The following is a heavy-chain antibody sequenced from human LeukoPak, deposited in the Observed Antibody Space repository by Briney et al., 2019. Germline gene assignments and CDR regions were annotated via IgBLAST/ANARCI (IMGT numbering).Heavy chain of an antibody. D-gene: IGHD3-22*01. CDR1: GYTFTGYY. CDR3: ARGYYDSSGWFDY. J-gene: IGHJ4*02. Sequence: ASVKVSCKASGYTFTGYYMHWVRQAPGQGLEWMGWINPNSGGTNYAQKFQGRVTMTRDTSISTAYMELSRLRSDDTAVYYCARGYYDSSGWFDYWGQGTLVTVSS. V-gene: IGHV1-2*02. CDR2: INPNSGGT.